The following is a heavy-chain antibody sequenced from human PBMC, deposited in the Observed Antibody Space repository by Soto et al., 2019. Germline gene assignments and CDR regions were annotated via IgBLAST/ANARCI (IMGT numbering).Heavy chain of an antibody. V-gene: IGHV3-21*01. CDR2: ISSSSSYI. CDR3: ARGGDDKAFDI. J-gene: IGHJ3*02. Sequence: EVQLVESGGGLVKPGGSLRLSCAASGFTFSSYSMNWVRQAPGKGLEWVSSISSSSSYIYYADSVKGRFTISRDNAKNALYLQMNSLRAEDTAVYYCARGGDDKAFDIWGQGTMVTVSS. CDR1: GFTFSSYS. D-gene: IGHD3-9*01.